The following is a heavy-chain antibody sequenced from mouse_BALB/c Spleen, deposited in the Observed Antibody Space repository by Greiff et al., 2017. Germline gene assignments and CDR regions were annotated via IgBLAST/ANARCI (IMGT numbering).Heavy chain of an antibody. V-gene: IGHV7-3*02. CDR2: IRNKANGYTT. CDR3: ARDRRYDDYAMDY. CDR1: GFTFTDYY. Sequence: EVKLMESGGGLVQPGGSLRLSCATSGFTFTDYYMSWVRQPPGKALEWLGFIRNKANGYTTEYSASVKGRFTISRDNSQSILYLQMNTLRAEDSATYYCARDRRYDDYAMDYWGQGTSVTVSS. D-gene: IGHD2-14*01. J-gene: IGHJ4*01.